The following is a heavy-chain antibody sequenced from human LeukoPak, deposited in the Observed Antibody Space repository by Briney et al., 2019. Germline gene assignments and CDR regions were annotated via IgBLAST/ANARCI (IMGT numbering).Heavy chain of an antibody. J-gene: IGHJ4*02. CDR3: AMSLIAAAGNVRLDY. V-gene: IGHV3-30*02. Sequence: GGSLRLSCAASGFTFSSYGMHWVRQAPGKGLEWVAFIRYDGSNKYYADSVKGRFTISRDNSKNTLYLQMNSLRAEDTAVYYCAMSLIAAAGNVRLDYWGQGTLVTVSS. CDR2: IRYDGSNK. D-gene: IGHD6-13*01. CDR1: GFTFSSYG.